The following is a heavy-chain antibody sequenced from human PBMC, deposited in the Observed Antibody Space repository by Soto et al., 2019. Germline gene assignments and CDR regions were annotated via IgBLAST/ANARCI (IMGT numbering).Heavy chain of an antibody. D-gene: IGHD2-15*01. Sequence: LRLSCAASGFTFSSYEMNWVRQAPGKGLEWVSYISSSGSTIYYADSVKGRFTISRDNAKNSLYLQMNSLRAEDTAVYYCASLMVAAIYYYGMDVWGQGTTVTVSS. J-gene: IGHJ6*02. CDR3: ASLMVAAIYYYGMDV. V-gene: IGHV3-48*03. CDR2: ISSSGSTI. CDR1: GFTFSSYE.